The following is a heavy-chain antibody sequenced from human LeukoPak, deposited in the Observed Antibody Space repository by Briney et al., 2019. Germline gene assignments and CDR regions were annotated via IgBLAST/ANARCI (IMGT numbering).Heavy chain of an antibody. J-gene: IGHJ4*02. CDR2: ISGSSSTI. V-gene: IGHV3-48*01. Sequence: PGESLRLSCAASGFTFSTYSMHWVRQAPGKGLEWVSYISGSSSTIYYADSVKGRFTISRDNAKNSLYVQMNSLRAEDTAVYYCARDRARTFDYWGQGTLVTVSS. D-gene: IGHD6-6*01. CDR1: GFTFSTYS. CDR3: ARDRARTFDY.